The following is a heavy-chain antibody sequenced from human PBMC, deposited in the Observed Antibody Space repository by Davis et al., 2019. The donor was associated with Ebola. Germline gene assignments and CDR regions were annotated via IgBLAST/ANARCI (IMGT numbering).Heavy chain of an antibody. CDR3: ARAVRYSAVVSRSSRKYYFDY. Sequence: ASVKVSCKTSGYTFSIYGLSWVRQATGQGLEWMGWMNPNSGNTGYAQKFQGRVTMTRNTSISTAYMELSSLRSEDTAVYYCARAVRYSAVVSRSSRKYYFDYWGQGTLVTVSS. CDR2: MNPNSGNT. V-gene: IGHV1-8*02. D-gene: IGHD3-22*01. J-gene: IGHJ4*02. CDR1: GYTFSIYG.